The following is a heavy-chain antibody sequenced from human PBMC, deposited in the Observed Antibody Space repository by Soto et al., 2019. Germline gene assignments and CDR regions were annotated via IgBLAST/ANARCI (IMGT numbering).Heavy chain of an antibody. CDR2: IVPNVGTV. Sequence: QMQLVQSGAEVKKPGSSVKVSCKASGGTLSSFINYPINWVRQAPGQGLEWMGGIVPNVGTVNYAQKFQGRVTITADKSTGTAYMEVSSLRSEDTALYYGARRDTSGFLRYFDKWGQGTLVTVSS. CDR1: GGTLSSFINYP. J-gene: IGHJ4*02. CDR3: ARRDTSGFLRYFDK. V-gene: IGHV1-69*06. D-gene: IGHD3-3*01.